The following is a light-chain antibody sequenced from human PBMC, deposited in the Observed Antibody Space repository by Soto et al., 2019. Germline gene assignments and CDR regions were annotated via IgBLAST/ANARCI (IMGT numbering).Light chain of an antibody. CDR2: KIS. V-gene: IGKV2-24*01. Sequence: DIVMTQTPLSSPVTLGQPASISCRSSESLVHSDGNTYLSWLHQRPGQPPRLLIYKISKRLPGVPERISGSGAGTGFTLKVSRVEAEDVGIYYCVQATQFSWTFGQGTKVDIK. J-gene: IGKJ1*01. CDR3: VQATQFSWT. CDR1: ESLVHSDGNTY.